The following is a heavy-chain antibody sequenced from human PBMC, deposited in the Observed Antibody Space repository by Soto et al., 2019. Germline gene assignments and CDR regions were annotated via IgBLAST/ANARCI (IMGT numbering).Heavy chain of an antibody. V-gene: IGHV3-33*01. D-gene: IGHD2-15*01. CDR1: GSIFSGYG. J-gene: IGHJ4*02. CDR2: IWYDGSNK. Sequence: QEQLVESGGGVVQPGRSLRLSCAASGSIFSGYGMHWVRQAPGKGLEWVAVIWYDGSNKYYADSVKGRFTISRDNSKNILYLQMDSLRAEDTAVYYCARDGSGGTAFRGFCDYWGQGTLVTVSS. CDR3: ARDGSGGTAFRGFCDY.